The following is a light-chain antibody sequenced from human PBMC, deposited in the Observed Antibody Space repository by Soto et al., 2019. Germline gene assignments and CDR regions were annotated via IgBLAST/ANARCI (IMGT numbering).Light chain of an antibody. CDR3: QQRSNLMYT. CDR2: DAS. Sequence: EIVLTQPPATLSLSPGERATLSCRASQSVSSYLAWYQQKPGQAPRLLIYDASARATGIPARFSGSGSGTDFTLTISSLEPEDFAVYYCQQRSNLMYTFGQGTKLEIK. J-gene: IGKJ2*01. V-gene: IGKV3-11*01. CDR1: QSVSSY.